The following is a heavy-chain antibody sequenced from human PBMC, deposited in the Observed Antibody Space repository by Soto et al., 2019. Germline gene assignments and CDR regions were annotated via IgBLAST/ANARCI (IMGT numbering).Heavy chain of an antibody. CDR3: ARDGSGH. V-gene: IGHV3-66*01. CDR1: GLTVSTNP. J-gene: IGHJ4*02. CDR2: IYTGGGT. Sequence: EVQLVESGGGLVQPGGSLRLSCAASGLTVSTNPMIWVRQAPGKGLEWVSVIYTGGGTHYADSVKGRFTISRDNSKNTVNLQMNSLRPEDTAVYYCARDGSGHWGQGTLVTVSS.